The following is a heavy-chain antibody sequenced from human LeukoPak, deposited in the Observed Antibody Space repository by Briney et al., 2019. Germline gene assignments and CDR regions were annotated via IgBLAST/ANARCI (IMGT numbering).Heavy chain of an antibody. D-gene: IGHD6-19*01. V-gene: IGHV3-30*18. CDR2: ISYDGSNK. J-gene: IGHJ4*02. CDR3: AKDGYSSGWYGFMLY. Sequence: GGSLRLSCEASGFTFTTYSMTWVRQAPGKGLEWVAVISYDGSNKYYADSVKGRFTISRDNSKNTLYLQMNSLRAEDTAVYYCAKDGYSSGWYGFMLYWGQGTLVTVSS. CDR1: GFTFTTYS.